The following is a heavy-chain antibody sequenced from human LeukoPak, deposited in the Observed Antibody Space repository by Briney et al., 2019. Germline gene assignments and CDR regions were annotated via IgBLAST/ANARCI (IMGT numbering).Heavy chain of an antibody. D-gene: IGHD5-18*01. V-gene: IGHV1-69*05. Sequence: SVKVSCKASGGTFSSYAISWVRQAPGQGLEWMGGIIPIFGTANYAQKFQGRVTITTDESTSTAYMELSSLRSEDTAVYYCASSFDPAMVLFYWGQGTLVTVSS. J-gene: IGHJ4*02. CDR1: GGTFSSYA. CDR3: ASSFDPAMVLFY. CDR2: IIPIFGTA.